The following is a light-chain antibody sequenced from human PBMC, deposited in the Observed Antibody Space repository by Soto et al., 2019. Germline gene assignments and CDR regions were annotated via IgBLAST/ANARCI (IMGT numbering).Light chain of an antibody. J-gene: IGKJ2*01. CDR1: QSVSSSY. V-gene: IGKV3-20*01. CDR3: QQYGSSPPYT. CDR2: GVS. Sequence: EIVLTQSPGILSLSPGERATLSCRASQSVSSSYLAWYQQKPGQAPRLLIYGVSSRATGIPDRFSGSVSGTDFTLTISRLEPEDFAVYYCQQYGSSPPYTFGQRTKLEIK.